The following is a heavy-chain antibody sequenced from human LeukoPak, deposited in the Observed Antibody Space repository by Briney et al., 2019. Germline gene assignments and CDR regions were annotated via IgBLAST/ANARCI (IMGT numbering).Heavy chain of an antibody. V-gene: IGHV3-7*05. CDR3: ASWNYERSSGWYYLDY. J-gene: IGHJ4*02. CDR1: GITFSRYW. CDR2: IKQDGSEK. Sequence: TGGSLRLSCAASGITFSRYWMSWVRQAPGKGLEWVANIKQDGSEKYYVDSVKGRFTISRDNAKNSLYLQMNSLRAEDTAIYYCASWNYERSSGWYYLDYWGQGTLVTVSS. D-gene: IGHD6-19*01.